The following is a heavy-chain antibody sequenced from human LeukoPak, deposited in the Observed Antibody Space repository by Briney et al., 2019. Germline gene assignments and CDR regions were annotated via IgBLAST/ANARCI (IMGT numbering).Heavy chain of an antibody. CDR2: IYPSNSDT. CDR1: GYSFTTYW. Sequence: GESLKISCKGSGYSFTTYWIGWVRQMPGKGQEWMGIIYPSNSDTRYSPSFQGQVTISADKSISTAYLQWSSLKASDTVMYYCARQGVGVTLDYWGQGTLVTVSS. V-gene: IGHV5-51*01. J-gene: IGHJ4*02. CDR3: ARQGVGVTLDY. D-gene: IGHD3-22*01.